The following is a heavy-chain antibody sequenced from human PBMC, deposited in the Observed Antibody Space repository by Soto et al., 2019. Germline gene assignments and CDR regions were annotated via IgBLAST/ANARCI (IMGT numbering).Heavy chain of an antibody. CDR1: GFTFGSYA. CDR3: AGVEDEGGSFYD. J-gene: IGHJ4*02. V-gene: IGHV3-30*01. D-gene: IGHD1-26*01. Sequence: QVHLVESGGGVVQPGRSLRLSCAASGFTFGSYAMHWFRQAPGGALEWVAAISYDGFNRYYAESVKGRFTISRDNSKNTLYLQMDNLKPDDAAVYFCAGVEDEGGSFYDWGQGTLVTVSS. CDR2: ISYDGFNR.